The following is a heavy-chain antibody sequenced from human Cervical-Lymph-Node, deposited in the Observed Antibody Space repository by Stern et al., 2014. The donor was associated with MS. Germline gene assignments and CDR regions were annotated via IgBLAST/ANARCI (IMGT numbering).Heavy chain of an antibody. Sequence: QVQLQESGPGLVKPSETLSLTCTVSGGSIRSYYWSWIRQPAGKELEWIGRIYTSGSTNYNPSLKSRVTMSLDTSKNQFSLRLRSVTAADKAVYYCARGGRFLDESDWFDPWGQGTLVTVSS. J-gene: IGHJ5*02. D-gene: IGHD3/OR15-3a*01. CDR2: IYTSGST. CDR3: ARGGRFLDESDWFDP. V-gene: IGHV4-4*07. CDR1: GGSIRSYY.